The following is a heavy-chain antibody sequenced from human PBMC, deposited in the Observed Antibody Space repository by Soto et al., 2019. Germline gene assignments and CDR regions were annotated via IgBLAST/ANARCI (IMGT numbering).Heavy chain of an antibody. Sequence: QVQLVESGGGVVQPGRSLRVSCAASGFTFSIYAMHWVRQAPGTGLEWVAVISYDGTKTYYADSVKGRFTISRDNSKNTVYLQMNSLRDEDTAVYYCAKDRGTRRQWLIDPFDDWCPGTLVTVSP. CDR3: AKDRGTRRQWLIDPFDD. V-gene: IGHV3-30*18. D-gene: IGHD6-19*01. J-gene: IGHJ4*02. CDR1: GFTFSIYA. CDR2: ISYDGTKT.